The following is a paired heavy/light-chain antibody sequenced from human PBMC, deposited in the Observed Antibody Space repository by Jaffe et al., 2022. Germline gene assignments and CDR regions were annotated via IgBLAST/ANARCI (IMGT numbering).Light chain of an antibody. Sequence: QSALTQPPSASGSPGQSVTISCTGTSSDVGGYNYVSWYQQHPGKAPKLMIYEVSKRPSGVPDRFSGSKSGNTASLTVSGLQAEDEADYYCSSYAGSNKLHVVFGGGTKLTVL. J-gene: IGLJ2*01. V-gene: IGLV2-8*01. CDR1: SSDVGGYNY. CDR2: EVS. CDR3: SSYAGSNKLHVV.
Heavy chain of an antibody. CDR2: IIPIFGTA. CDR1: GGTFSSYA. J-gene: IGHJ6*03. CDR3: ARGRYYYGSGAPYYYYYYMDV. Sequence: QVQLVQSGAEVKKPGSSVKVSCKASGGTFSSYAISWVRQAPGQGLEWMGGIIPIFGTANYAQKFQGRVTITTDESTSTAYMELSSLRSEDTAVYYCARGRYYYGSGAPYYYYYYMDVWGKGTTVTVSS. D-gene: IGHD3-10*01. V-gene: IGHV1-69*05.